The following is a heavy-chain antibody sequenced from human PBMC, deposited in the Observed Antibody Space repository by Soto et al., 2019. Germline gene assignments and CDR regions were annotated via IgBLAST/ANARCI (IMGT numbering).Heavy chain of an antibody. J-gene: IGHJ4*02. Sequence: SVKVSCKASGGTFSSYAISWVRQAPGQGLEWMGGIIPIFGTANYAQKFQGRVTITADESTSTAYMELSSLRSEDTAVYYCARSYPYNWNDGYFDYWGQGTLVTVSS. D-gene: IGHD1-20*01. CDR2: IIPIFGTA. V-gene: IGHV1-69*13. CDR3: ARSYPYNWNDGYFDY. CDR1: GGTFSSYA.